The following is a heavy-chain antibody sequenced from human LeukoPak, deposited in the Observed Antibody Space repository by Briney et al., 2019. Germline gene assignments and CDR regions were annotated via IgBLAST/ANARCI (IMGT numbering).Heavy chain of an antibody. J-gene: IGHJ4*02. CDR3: AKVGFGGHLDY. Sequence: SETLSLTCTVSGGSISSSSYYWGWIRQPPGKGLEWIGSIYYSGSTYYNPSLKSRVTISVDTSKNQFSLKLSSVTAADAAVYYCAKVGFGGHLDYWGQGTLVTVSS. V-gene: IGHV4-39*01. D-gene: IGHD4-23*01. CDR2: IYYSGST. CDR1: GGSISSSSYY.